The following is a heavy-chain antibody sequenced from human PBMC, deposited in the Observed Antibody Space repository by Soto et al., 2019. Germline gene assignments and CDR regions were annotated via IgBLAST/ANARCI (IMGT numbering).Heavy chain of an antibody. Sequence: GGSLRLSCAASGFSFSSYWMSWVRQAPGKGLEWVANIKQEGSERYYVDSVKGRFTISRDNAKNSLYLQMNSLRAEDTAVYYCARDLYPTTAMVCYWGQGTLVTVSS. CDR2: IKQEGSER. J-gene: IGHJ4*02. CDR1: GFSFSSYW. CDR3: ARDLYPTTAMVCY. V-gene: IGHV3-7*01. D-gene: IGHD5-18*01.